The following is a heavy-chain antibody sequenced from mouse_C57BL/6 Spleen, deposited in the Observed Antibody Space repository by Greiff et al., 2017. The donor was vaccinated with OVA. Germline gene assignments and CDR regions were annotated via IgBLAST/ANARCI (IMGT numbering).Heavy chain of an antibody. V-gene: IGHV1-64*01. J-gene: IGHJ1*03. CDR3: ARDTTVVAPRYFEV. Sequence: QVQLQQPGAELVKPGASVKLSCKASGYTFTSYWMHWVKQRPGQGLEWIGMIHPNSGSTNYNEKFKSKATLTVDKSSSTAYMQLSSLTSEDSAVYYCARDTTVVAPRYFEVWGTGTTVTVSS. CDR1: GYTFTSYW. D-gene: IGHD1-1*01. CDR2: IHPNSGST.